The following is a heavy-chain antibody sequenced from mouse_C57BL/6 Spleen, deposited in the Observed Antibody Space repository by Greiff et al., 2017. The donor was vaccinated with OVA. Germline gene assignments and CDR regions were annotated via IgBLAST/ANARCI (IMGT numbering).Heavy chain of an antibody. CDR3: TTLITTVVASFDY. D-gene: IGHD1-1*01. Sequence: VQLQQSGAELVRPGASVKLSCTASGFNIKDYYMHWVKQRPEQGLEWIGRIDPEDGDTEYAPKFQGKATMTADTSSNTAYLQLSSLTSEDTAVYYCTTLITTVVASFDYGGQGTTLTVSS. CDR1: GFNIKDYY. J-gene: IGHJ2*01. V-gene: IGHV14-1*01. CDR2: IDPEDGDT.